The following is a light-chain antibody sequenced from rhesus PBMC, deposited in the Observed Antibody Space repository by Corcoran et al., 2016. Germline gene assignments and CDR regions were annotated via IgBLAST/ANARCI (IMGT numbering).Light chain of an antibody. V-gene: IGKV1-36*02. Sequence: DIQMTQSPSSLSASVGDRVTITCRASQGISDYLSWYQQKPGKAPKRLYYAAPSLESGVPSRFSVSGSVTEFTLTISSLQPQDFAAYYCLQGYSTPFTFGPGTKLDIK. CDR2: AAP. CDR3: LQGYSTPFT. CDR1: QGISDY. J-gene: IGKJ3*01.